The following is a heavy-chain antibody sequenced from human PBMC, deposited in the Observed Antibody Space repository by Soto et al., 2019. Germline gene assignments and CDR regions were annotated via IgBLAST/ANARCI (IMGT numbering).Heavy chain of an antibody. J-gene: IGHJ5*02. CDR1: GYRFTSYC. V-gene: IGHV5-51*01. CDR2: IFPSDSDT. CDR3: ARKDTSGYFNWFDP. D-gene: IGHD3-22*01. Sequence: GESLKISCRTSGYRFTSYCIALVLQMPGKGLEWMGIIFPSDSDTRYSPSFQGQVTISADRSTSTVFLQWASLKASDTAVYFCARKDTSGYFNWFDPWGQGTLVTVSS.